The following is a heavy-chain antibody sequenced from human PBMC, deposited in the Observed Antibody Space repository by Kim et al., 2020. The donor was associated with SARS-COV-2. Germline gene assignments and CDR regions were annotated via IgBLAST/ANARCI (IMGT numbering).Heavy chain of an antibody. D-gene: IGHD3-16*01. J-gene: IGHJ3*01. V-gene: IGHV3-73*01. CDR3: NHIPPTALCCWDA. CDR1: GFTFSDYW. Sequence: GGSLRLSCGASGFTFSDYWMHWVRQASGEGLVWVGRIDSEGNVTTNAYGAAGRVRFTISSADSRNTLYLRMKSLETEDTYVYFCNHIPPTALCCWDA. CDR2: IDSEGNVTTN.